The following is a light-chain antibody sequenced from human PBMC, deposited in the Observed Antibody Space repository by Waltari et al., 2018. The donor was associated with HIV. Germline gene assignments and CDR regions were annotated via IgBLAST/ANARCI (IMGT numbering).Light chain of an antibody. CDR3: YSTDSSVDHRGV. CDR2: DDT. CDR1: ALPKKY. V-gene: IGLV3-10*01. J-gene: IGLJ3*02. Sequence: SYELTQPPSVSVSPGQTARITCSGDALPKKYAYWYQQRSGQAPVLVIYDDTKRPSGIPGGFSGSRSGTMATLTITGAQVEDEADYYCYSTDSSVDHRGVFGGGTKVTVL.